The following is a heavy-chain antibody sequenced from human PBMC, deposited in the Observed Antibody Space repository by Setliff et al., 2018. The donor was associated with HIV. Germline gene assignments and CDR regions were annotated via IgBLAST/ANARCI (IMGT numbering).Heavy chain of an antibody. CDR3: ARVPASWYTAPFDI. CDR1: GGTFSSYA. D-gene: IGHD6-13*01. J-gene: IGHJ3*02. V-gene: IGHV1-69*13. CDR2: IIPIFGTA. Sequence: SVKVSCKASGGTFSSYAISWVRQAPGQGLEWMGGIIPIFGTANYAQKFQGRVTITADESTSTAYMVLSSLRSEDTAVYYCARVPASWYTAPFDIWGQGTMVTVSS.